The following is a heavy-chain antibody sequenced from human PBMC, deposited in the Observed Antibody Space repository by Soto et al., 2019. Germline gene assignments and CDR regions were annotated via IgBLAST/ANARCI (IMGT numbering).Heavy chain of an antibody. CDR1: GGSISSSSYY. CDR2: IYYSGST. V-gene: IGHV4-39*02. J-gene: IGHJ4*02. D-gene: IGHD4-17*01. Sequence: QLQLQESGPGLVKPSETLSLTCTVSGGSISSSSYYWGWIRQPPGKGLEWIGSIYYSGSTYYNPSLKRRVXXSXDXXNHHFSLQLSSVTAADPAVYYCASLLDGDYAAFGYRGQGTLVTVSS. CDR3: ASLLDGDYAAFGY.